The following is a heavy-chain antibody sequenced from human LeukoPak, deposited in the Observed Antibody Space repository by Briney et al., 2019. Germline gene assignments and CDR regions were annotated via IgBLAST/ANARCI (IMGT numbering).Heavy chain of an antibody. CDR3: ARVGYSSSSLTYYFDY. J-gene: IGHJ4*02. CDR1: GASISSYY. Sequence: SETLSLTCTVSGASISSYYWSWIRQPAGKGLEWIGRIYTSGSTNYNPSLKSRVTMSVDTSKNQFSLKLSSVTAADTAVYYCARVGYSSSSLTYYFDYWGQGTLVTVSS. D-gene: IGHD6-6*01. CDR2: IYTSGST. V-gene: IGHV4-4*07.